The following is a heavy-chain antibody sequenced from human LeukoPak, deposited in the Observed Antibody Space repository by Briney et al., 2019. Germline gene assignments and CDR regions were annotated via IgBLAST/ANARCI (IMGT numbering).Heavy chain of an antibody. CDR2: IYYSGST. D-gene: IGHD4-11*01. CDR3: ARETYSNYFPYGMDV. CDR1: GGSISSYY. J-gene: IGHJ6*02. V-gene: IGHV4-59*01. Sequence: PSETLSLTCTVSGGSISSYYWSWIRQPPGKGLEWIGYIYYSGSTNYNPSLKSRVTISVDTSKNQFSLKLSSVTAADTAVYYCARETYSNYFPYGMDVWGQGTTVTVSS.